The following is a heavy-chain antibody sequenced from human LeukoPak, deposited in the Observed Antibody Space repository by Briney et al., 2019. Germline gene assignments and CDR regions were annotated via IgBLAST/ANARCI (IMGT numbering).Heavy chain of an antibody. CDR3: ARSGFITMVRGVIITEDSDAFDI. Sequence: GGSLRLSCAASGFTFSSYSMNWVRQAPGKGLEWVSSISSSSSYIYYADSVKGRFTISRDNAKNSLYLQMNSLRAEDTAVYYCARSGFITMVRGVIITEDSDAFDIWGQGTMVTVSS. CDR2: ISSSSSYI. D-gene: IGHD3-10*01. J-gene: IGHJ3*02. V-gene: IGHV3-21*01. CDR1: GFTFSSYS.